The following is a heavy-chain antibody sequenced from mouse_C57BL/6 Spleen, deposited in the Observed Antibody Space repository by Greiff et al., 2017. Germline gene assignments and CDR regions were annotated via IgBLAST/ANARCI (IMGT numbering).Heavy chain of an antibody. Sequence: QVQLQQPGAELVKPGASVKLSCKASGYTFTSYWMHWVKQRPGQGLEWIGMIHPNSGSTNYNEKFKSKATLTVDKSSSTAYMQLSSLTSEDSAVYDCAREAARGGFAYWGQGTLVTVSA. CDR3: AREAARGGFAY. J-gene: IGHJ3*01. V-gene: IGHV1-64*01. CDR2: IHPNSGST. CDR1: GYTFTSYW.